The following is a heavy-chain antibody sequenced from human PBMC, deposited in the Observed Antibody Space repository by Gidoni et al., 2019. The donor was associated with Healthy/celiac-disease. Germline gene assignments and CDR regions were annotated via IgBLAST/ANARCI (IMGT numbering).Heavy chain of an antibody. J-gene: IGHJ4*02. CDR1: GDPISSGGYY. Sequence: QVQLQESGQGLVKPSQTLSLTCTVSGDPISSGGYYWSWIRQHPGKGLEWIGYIYYSGSTYYNPSLKSRVTISVDTAKNQFSLKLSSVTAADTAVYYCARGWGPGSGMIVVGLDYWGQGTLVTVSS. D-gene: IGHD3-22*01. V-gene: IGHV4-31*03. CDR2: IYYSGST. CDR3: ARGWGPGSGMIVVGLDY.